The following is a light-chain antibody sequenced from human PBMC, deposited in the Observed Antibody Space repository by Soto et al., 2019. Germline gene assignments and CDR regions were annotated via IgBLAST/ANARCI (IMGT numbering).Light chain of an antibody. CDR3: QQYYYTPYS. J-gene: IGKJ2*03. V-gene: IGKV3-15*01. CDR1: QSVSSN. Sequence: EIEMTQSPATLSVSPGERATLSCRASQSVSSNLAWYQQKPGQAPRLLIYGASTRATGIPARFSGSGSGTEFTLTISSLQSEDFAVYYCQQYYYTPYSFGQGTKLEIK. CDR2: GAS.